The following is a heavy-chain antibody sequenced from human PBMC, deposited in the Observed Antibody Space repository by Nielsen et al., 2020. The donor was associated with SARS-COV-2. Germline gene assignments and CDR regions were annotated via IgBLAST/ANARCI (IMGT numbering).Heavy chain of an antibody. CDR3: AKAHVDTAMDDAFDI. Sequence: SLKISCAASGFSFDEYAMYWVRQAPGKGLEWVSGISRDSGSIDYVDSVKGRFTISRDNAKNSLYLQMNSLRAEDTALYYCAKAHVDTAMDDAFDIWGQGTMVTVSS. CDR1: GFSFDEYA. J-gene: IGHJ3*02. D-gene: IGHD5-18*01. V-gene: IGHV3-9*01. CDR2: ISRDSGSI.